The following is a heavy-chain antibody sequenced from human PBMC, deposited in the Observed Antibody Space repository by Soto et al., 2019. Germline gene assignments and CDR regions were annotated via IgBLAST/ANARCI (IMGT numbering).Heavy chain of an antibody. J-gene: IGHJ6*03. CDR2: ISGSGGST. CDR1: GFTFSSYA. D-gene: IGHD2-2*01. Sequence: GGSLRLSCAASGFTFSSYAMSWVRQAPGKGLEWVSAISGSGGSTYYADSVKGRFTISRDNSKNTLYLQMNSLRAEDTAVYYCAKSGVVVPAAMPEYYYYMDVWGKGTTVTVSS. V-gene: IGHV3-23*01. CDR3: AKSGVVVPAAMPEYYYYMDV.